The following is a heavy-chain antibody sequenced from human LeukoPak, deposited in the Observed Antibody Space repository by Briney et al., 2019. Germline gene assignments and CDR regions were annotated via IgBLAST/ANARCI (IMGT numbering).Heavy chain of an antibody. CDR2: ISSSSSYI. J-gene: IGHJ4*02. Sequence: GGSLRLSCAASGFTFSSYSMNWVRQAPGKGLEWVSSISSSSSYIYYADSVKGRFTISRDNAKNSLYLQMNSLRAEDTAVYYCAGDADPYCSGGSCYPRVDYWGQGTLVTVSS. D-gene: IGHD2-15*01. CDR3: AGDADPYCSGGSCYPRVDY. V-gene: IGHV3-21*01. CDR1: GFTFSSYS.